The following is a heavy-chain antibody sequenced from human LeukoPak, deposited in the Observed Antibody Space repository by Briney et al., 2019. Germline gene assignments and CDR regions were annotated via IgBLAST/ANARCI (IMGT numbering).Heavy chain of an antibody. D-gene: IGHD3-16*02. CDR1: GYTFTGYY. CDR3: ARLGASYRPTFDY. J-gene: IGHJ4*02. Sequence: ASVKVSCKASGYTFTGYYMHWVRQAPGQGLEWMGWINPNSGGTNYAQKFQGRVTMTRDTSISTAYMELSRLRSDDTAVYYCARLGASYRPTFDYWGQGTLVTVSS. V-gene: IGHV1-2*02. CDR2: INPNSGGT.